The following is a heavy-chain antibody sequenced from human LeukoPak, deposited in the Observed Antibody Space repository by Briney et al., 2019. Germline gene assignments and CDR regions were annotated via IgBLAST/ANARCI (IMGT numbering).Heavy chain of an antibody. V-gene: IGHV3-30*03. J-gene: IGHJ4*02. Sequence: GRSLRLSCAASGFTFSSYGMHWVRQAPGKGLEWVAVISYDGSNKYYADSVKGRFTISRDNSKNTLYLQMNSLRAEDTAVYYCARVLDSGNYYFDYWGQGTLVTVSS. D-gene: IGHD1-26*01. CDR2: ISYDGSNK. CDR3: ARVLDSGNYYFDY. CDR1: GFTFSSYG.